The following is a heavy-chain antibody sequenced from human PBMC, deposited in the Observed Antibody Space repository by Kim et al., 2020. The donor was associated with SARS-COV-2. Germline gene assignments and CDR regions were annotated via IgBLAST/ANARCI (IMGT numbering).Heavy chain of an antibody. Sequence: SETLSLTCTVSGGSISSGDYYWSWIRQPPGKGLEWIGYIYYSGSTYYNPSLKSRVTISVDTSKNQFSLKLSSVTAADTAVYYCAREGDILTGYSSVDWGQGTLVTVSS. CDR1: GGSISSGDYY. J-gene: IGHJ4*02. CDR3: AREGDILTGYSSVD. D-gene: IGHD3-9*01. CDR2: IYYSGST. V-gene: IGHV4-30-4*01.